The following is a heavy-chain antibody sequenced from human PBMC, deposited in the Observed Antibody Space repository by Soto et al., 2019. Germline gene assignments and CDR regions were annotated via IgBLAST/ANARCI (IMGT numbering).Heavy chain of an antibody. D-gene: IGHD6-19*01. Sequence: QITLKESGPTLVKPTQTLTLTCTFSGFSLSTSGVGVGWIRQPPGKALEWLALIYWDDDKRYSPSLKSRLTITQDTSENQVVPTMTNMDPVDTATYYCAHRRLTGWAFDIWGQGTMVTVSS. J-gene: IGHJ3*02. CDR2: IYWDDDK. CDR3: AHRRLTGWAFDI. V-gene: IGHV2-5*02. CDR1: GFSLSTSGVG.